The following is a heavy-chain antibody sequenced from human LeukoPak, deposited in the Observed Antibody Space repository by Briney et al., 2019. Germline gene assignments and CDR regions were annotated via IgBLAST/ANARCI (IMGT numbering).Heavy chain of an antibody. CDR2: IDPRDSYT. CDR3: ARQTLVGDSFDS. D-gene: IGHD5-12*01. CDR1: GXSFTSYW. V-gene: IGHV5-10-1*01. J-gene: IGHJ4*02. Sequence: GESLKISCQASGXSFTSYWNSWVRQMPGKGLEWMGRIDPRDSYTNYSPSFQGHVAISVDKSISTAYLQRSSLKASDTAIYYCARQTLVGDSFDSWGQGTLVTASS.